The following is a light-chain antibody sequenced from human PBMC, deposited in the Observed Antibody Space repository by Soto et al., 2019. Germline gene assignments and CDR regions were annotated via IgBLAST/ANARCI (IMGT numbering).Light chain of an antibody. V-gene: IGLV2-14*01. CDR2: EVT. CDR1: LSDVRAYNY. J-gene: IGLJ1*01. Sequence: QSSMPQPSSSSASPGPAIAISCTGTLSDVRAYNYVSWYQQHPGKAPKLMISEVTNRPSGVSDRFAGSKSGNTASLAISGLQAEDAADYYCSSFTSRFTFVFGTGTKVNVL. CDR3: SSFTSRFTFV.